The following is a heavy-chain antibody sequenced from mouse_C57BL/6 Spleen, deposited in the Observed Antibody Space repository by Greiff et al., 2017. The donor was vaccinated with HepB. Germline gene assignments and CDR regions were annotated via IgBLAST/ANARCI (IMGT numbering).Heavy chain of an antibody. CDR1: GYTFTDYE. CDR2: IDPETGGT. Sequence: VQLQQSGAELVRPGASVTLSCKASGYTFTDYEMHWVKQTPVHGLEWIGAIDPETGGTAYNQKFKGKAILTADKSSSTAYMELRSLTSEDSAVYYCTRNGITTVVADYYAMDYWGQGTSVTVSS. D-gene: IGHD1-1*01. J-gene: IGHJ4*01. V-gene: IGHV1-15*01. CDR3: TRNGITTVVADYYAMDY.